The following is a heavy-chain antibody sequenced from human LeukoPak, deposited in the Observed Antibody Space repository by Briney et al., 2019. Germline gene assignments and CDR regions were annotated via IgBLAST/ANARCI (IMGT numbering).Heavy chain of an antibody. CDR3: ARDYYDSSGLDS. J-gene: IGHJ4*02. CDR1: GDSVSSNIAA. CDR2: TYYRSKWYS. V-gene: IGHV6-1*01. D-gene: IGHD3-22*01. Sequence: SQTLSLTCAISGDSVSSNIAAWNWIRQSPSRGLEWLGRTYYRSKWYSDYAVSVKSRISINADTSKNHFSLQLTSVTPEDTAVYYCARDYYDSSGLDSWGQGTLVTVSS.